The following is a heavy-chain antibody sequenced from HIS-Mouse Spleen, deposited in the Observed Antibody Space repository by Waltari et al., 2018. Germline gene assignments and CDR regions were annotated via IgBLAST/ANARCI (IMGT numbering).Heavy chain of an antibody. CDR2: IYYSGST. CDR3: AREIPYSSSWYDWYFDL. V-gene: IGHV4-39*07. CDR1: GGSISSRIYY. Sequence: QLQLQESGPGLAKPSETLSLTCPVPGGSISSRIYYGGWIRQPPGKGLEWIGSIYYSGSTYYNPSLKSRVTISVDTSKNQFSLKLSSVTAADTAVYYCAREIPYSSSWYDWYFDLWGRGTLVTVSS. J-gene: IGHJ2*01. D-gene: IGHD6-13*01.